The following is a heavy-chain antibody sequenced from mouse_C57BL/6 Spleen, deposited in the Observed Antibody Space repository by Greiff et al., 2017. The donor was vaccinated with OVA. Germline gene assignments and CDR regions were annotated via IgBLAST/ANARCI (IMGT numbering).Heavy chain of an antibody. CDR1: GYTFTGYW. J-gene: IGHJ1*03. D-gene: IGHD1-1*01. Sequence: VQLQQSGAELMKPGASVKLSCKATGYTFTGYWIEWVKQRPGHGLEWIGEILPGSGSTNYNEKFKGKATFTADTSSNTAYMQLSSLTTEDSAIYYCARWTTVVGTTYWYFDVWGTGTTVTVSS. CDR3: ARWTTVVGTTYWYFDV. V-gene: IGHV1-9*01. CDR2: ILPGSGST.